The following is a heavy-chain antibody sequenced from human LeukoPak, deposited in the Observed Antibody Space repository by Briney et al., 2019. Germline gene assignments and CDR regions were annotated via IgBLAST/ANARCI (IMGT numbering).Heavy chain of an antibody. CDR1: GFTFNNYA. V-gene: IGHV3-23*01. Sequence: GGSLRLSCAASGFTFNNYAMNRVRQAPGKGLEWVSSSSGDTTHYADSVRGRFTISRDNSRNTLSLQMTSLRAEDTALYYCAKGVLSGMRYYYGMDVWGKGTTVTVSS. J-gene: IGHJ6*04. CDR3: AKGVLSGMRYYYGMDV. D-gene: IGHD2/OR15-2a*01. CDR2: SSSGDTT.